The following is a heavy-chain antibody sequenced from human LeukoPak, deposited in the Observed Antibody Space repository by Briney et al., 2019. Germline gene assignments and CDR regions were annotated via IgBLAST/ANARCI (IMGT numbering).Heavy chain of an antibody. V-gene: IGHV3-23*01. CDR1: GFTFSSYG. Sequence: GGSLSLSCAASGFTFSSYGMSWVRQAPGKGLEWVSAISGRGGNTYYADSVKGRFTISRDNSKNTLYVQMNSLRAEDTAVYYCAKDLLRDGYNSASSFDYWGRGTLSPSPQ. CDR2: ISGRGGNT. D-gene: IGHD5-24*01. J-gene: IGHJ4*02. CDR3: AKDLLRDGYNSASSFDY.